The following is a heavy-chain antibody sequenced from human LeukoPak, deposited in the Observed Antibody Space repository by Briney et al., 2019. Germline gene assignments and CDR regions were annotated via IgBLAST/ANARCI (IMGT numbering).Heavy chain of an antibody. D-gene: IGHD2-21*01. CDR2: ISYDGSNK. V-gene: IGHV3-30-3*01. Sequence: GGSVRLSCAASGLTFRSYAMHGVRQAPGRGLEWVAVISYDGSNKYYADSVKGRFTISRDNSKNTLYLQMNSLRAEDTAVYYCARAERRRPFCGGDCYFDYWGQGTLVTVSS. CDR1: GLTFRSYA. CDR3: ARAERRRPFCGGDCYFDY. J-gene: IGHJ4*02.